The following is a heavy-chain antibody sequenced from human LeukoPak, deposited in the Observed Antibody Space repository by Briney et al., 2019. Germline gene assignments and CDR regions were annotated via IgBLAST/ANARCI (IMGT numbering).Heavy chain of an antibody. CDR1: GFTFSTYS. CDR2: ISSGSSFI. V-gene: IGHV3-21*01. D-gene: IGHD3-22*01. Sequence: PGGSLRLSCAASGFTFSTYSMNWVRQAPGKGLEWVSSISSGSSFIYYADTVKGRFTISRDNAKNSLFLQMNSLRAEDTAVYYCARESSGYFYWGQGTLVTVSS. CDR3: ARESSGYFY. J-gene: IGHJ4*02.